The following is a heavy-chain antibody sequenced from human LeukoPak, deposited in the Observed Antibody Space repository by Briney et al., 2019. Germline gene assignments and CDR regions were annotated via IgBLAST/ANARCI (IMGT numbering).Heavy chain of an antibody. CDR3: AKDLLDMVRGVVY. J-gene: IGHJ4*02. CDR2: INSDGSST. D-gene: IGHD3-10*01. CDR1: GFTFSSYW. V-gene: IGHV3-74*01. Sequence: PGGSLRLSCAASGFTFSSYWMHWVRQAPGKGLVWVSRINSDGSSTTYADSVKGRFTISRDNSKNTLYLQMNSLRAEDTAVYYCAKDLLDMVRGVVYWGQGTLVTVSS.